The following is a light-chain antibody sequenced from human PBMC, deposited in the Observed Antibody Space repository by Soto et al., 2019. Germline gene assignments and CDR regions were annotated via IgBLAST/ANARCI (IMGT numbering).Light chain of an antibody. CDR3: QQRSNWPLT. V-gene: IGKV3-11*01. CDR2: DAS. Sequence: EIVLTQSPATLSLSPGERATLSSRASQSVSSYLAWYQQKPGQAPRLLIYDASNRATGIPARFSGSGSGTDFTLTISSLEPEDFAGYYCQQRSNWPLTFGGGTKVEIK. J-gene: IGKJ4*01. CDR1: QSVSSY.